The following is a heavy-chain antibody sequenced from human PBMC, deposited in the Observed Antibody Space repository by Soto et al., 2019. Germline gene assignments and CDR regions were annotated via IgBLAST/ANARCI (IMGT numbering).Heavy chain of an antibody. Sequence: AAVRVCCKVCGYTRTELSMHWEREAPGKGREGMGGFDAEDGETIYAQKLQGRVTMTEDTSTDTAYMELSSLRSEDTAVYYCATDRPLYCSGGSCYGDDAFDIWGQGTMVTVSS. CDR1: GYTRTELS. V-gene: IGHV1-24*01. J-gene: IGHJ3*02. CDR2: FDAEDGET. D-gene: IGHD2-15*01. CDR3: ATDRPLYCSGGSCYGDDAFDI.